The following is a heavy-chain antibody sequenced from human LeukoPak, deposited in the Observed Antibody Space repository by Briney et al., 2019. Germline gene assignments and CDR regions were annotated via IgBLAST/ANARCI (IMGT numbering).Heavy chain of an antibody. CDR3: ARWLRAYDDNLRRAFDI. D-gene: IGHD3-9*01. CDR2: INPSSGGT. J-gene: IGHJ3*02. CDR1: GYTFTGYY. V-gene: IGHV1-2*02. Sequence: ASVKVSCKASGYTFTGYYTHWVRQAPGQGLEWMGWINPSSGGTKYAQKFQGRVTMTSDTSIRTSYMELSRLRSDDTAVYFCARWLRAYDDNLRRAFDIWGQGTMVTVSS.